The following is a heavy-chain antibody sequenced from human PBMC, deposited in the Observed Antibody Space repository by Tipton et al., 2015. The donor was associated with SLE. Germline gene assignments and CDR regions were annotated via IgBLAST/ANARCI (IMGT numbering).Heavy chain of an antibody. CDR1: GGSISSGSYY. CDR3: ARLDSSSWYYWYFDL. D-gene: IGHD6-13*01. CDR2: IYYSGST. V-gene: IGHV4-61*01. Sequence: TLSLTCTVSGGSISSGSYYWSWIRQPPGKGLEWIGYIYYSGSTNYNPSLKSRVTISVDTSKNQFSLKLSSVTAADTAVYYCARLDSSSWYYWYFDLWGRGTLVTVSS. J-gene: IGHJ2*01.